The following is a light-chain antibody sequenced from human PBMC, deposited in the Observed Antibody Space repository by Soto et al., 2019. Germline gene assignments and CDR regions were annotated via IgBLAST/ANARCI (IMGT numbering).Light chain of an antibody. Sequence: AIQMTQSPSSLSASVGDRVTITCRTSQGIRNDLGWYQQKPGKAPKLLIYAASSLQSGVPSRFSGSGSGTDFPLTISSPPPEDFATYHCLQDYNSPRTFGPGTKVHIK. CDR1: QGIRND. V-gene: IGKV1-6*01. CDR2: AAS. J-gene: IGKJ3*01. CDR3: LQDYNSPRT.